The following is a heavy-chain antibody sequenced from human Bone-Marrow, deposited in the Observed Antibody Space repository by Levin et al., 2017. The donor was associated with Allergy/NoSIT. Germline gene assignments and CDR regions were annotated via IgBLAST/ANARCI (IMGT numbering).Heavy chain of an antibody. Sequence: GGSLRLSCAASGFTFSSYAMTWVRQAPGKGLEWVSSISGSGGSTYYADFVKGHFTISRDNSKNTLYLQMNSLRAEDTAVYYCAKVGCCSSSCLVHYYYGMDVWGLGTTVTVSS. CDR1: GFTFSSYA. V-gene: IGHV3-23*01. J-gene: IGHJ6*02. CDR3: AKVGCCSSSCLVHYYYGMDV. D-gene: IGHD2-2*01. CDR2: ISGSGGST.